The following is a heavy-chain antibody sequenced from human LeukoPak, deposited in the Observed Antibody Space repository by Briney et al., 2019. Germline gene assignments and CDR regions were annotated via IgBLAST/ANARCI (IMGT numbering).Heavy chain of an antibody. Sequence: PETLSLTCTVSGGSISSSSYYWGWIRQPPGKGLEWIGSIYYSGSTYYNPSLKSRVTISVDTSKNQFSLKLSSVTAADTAVYYCAGGGSSWPFDYWGQGTLVTVSS. CDR1: GGSISSSSYY. CDR3: AGGGSSWPFDY. J-gene: IGHJ4*02. V-gene: IGHV4-39*07. D-gene: IGHD6-13*01. CDR2: IYYSGST.